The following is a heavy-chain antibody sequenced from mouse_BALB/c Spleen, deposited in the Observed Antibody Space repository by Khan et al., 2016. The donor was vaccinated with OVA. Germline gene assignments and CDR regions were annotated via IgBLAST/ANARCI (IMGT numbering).Heavy chain of an antibody. J-gene: IGHJ4*01. D-gene: IGHD1-1*01. V-gene: IGHV1-69*02. Sequence: QVQLQQPGAELVRPGASVKLSCKDSGYTFTHYWIHWVKQRPGQGLEWIGNIYPSDSYTNYNQKFKDKATLTVDKSSSTAYIPLSSPTSENSAVYYGTREGTTVDAMDYWGQGTSVTVSS. CDR1: GYTFTHYW. CDR3: TREGTTVDAMDY. CDR2: IYPSDSYT.